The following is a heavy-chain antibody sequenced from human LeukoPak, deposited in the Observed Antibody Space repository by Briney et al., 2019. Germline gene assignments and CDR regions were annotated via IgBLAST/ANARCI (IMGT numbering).Heavy chain of an antibody. CDR1: GFTFSSYA. CDR2: ISGSGGST. V-gene: IGHV3-23*01. D-gene: IGHD4-17*01. CDR3: AEDPNRSYGDYITLSYYGMDV. Sequence: GGSLRLSCAASGFTFSSYAMSWVRQAPGKGLEWVSAISGSGGSTYYADSVKGRFTISRDNSKNTLYLQMNSLRAEDTAVYYCAEDPNRSYGDYITLSYYGMDVWGQGTTVTVSS. J-gene: IGHJ6*02.